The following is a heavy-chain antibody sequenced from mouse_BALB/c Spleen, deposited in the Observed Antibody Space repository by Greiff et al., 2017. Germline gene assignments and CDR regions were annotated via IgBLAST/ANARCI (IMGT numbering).Heavy chain of an antibody. CDR1: GYSITSDYA. V-gene: IGHV3-2*02. CDR2: ISYSGST. D-gene: IGHD1-1*01. CDR3: ARDGANYDGSSYEAWFAY. Sequence: VQLKESGPGLVKPSQSLSLTCTVTGYSITSDYAWNWIRQFPGNKLEWMGYISYSGSTSYNPYLKSRISITRDTSKNQFFLQLNSVTTEDTATYDYARDGANYDGSSYEAWFAYWGQGTLVTVSA. J-gene: IGHJ3*01.